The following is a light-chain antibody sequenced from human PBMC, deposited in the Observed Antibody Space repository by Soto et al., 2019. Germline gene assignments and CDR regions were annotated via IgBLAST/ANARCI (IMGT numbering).Light chain of an antibody. J-gene: IGKJ3*01. CDR3: HQYGSSPLT. CDR2: RAS. CDR1: QSVTSTF. V-gene: IGKV3-20*01. Sequence: EIMLTQSPGTLSLSRGERATLSFRASQSVTSTFLAWYQQKPGQAPRLLIYRASSRATGIPDRFSGSGSGTDFTLTISRLEPEDFAVYYCHQYGSSPLTFGPGTKVDI.